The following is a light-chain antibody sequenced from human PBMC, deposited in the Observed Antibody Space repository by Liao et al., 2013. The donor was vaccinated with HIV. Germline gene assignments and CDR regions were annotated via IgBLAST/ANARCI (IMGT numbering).Light chain of an antibody. CDR1: RLGDKY. J-gene: IGLJ2*01. V-gene: IGLV3-1*01. CDR2: QNT. Sequence: DELTQPPSVSVSPGQTASITCSGNRLGDKYASWYQQRPGQSPVLVIYQNTKRPSGIPERFSGSNSGNTATLTISGTQAMDEADYYCQAWDSSSAHVVFGGGTKLTVL. CDR3: QAWDSSSAHVV.